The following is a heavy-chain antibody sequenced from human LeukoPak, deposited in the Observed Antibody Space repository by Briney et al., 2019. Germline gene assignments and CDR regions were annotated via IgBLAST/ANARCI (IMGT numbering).Heavy chain of an antibody. CDR1: GGSISSYY. CDR2: IYLRGNT. J-gene: IGHJ4*02. D-gene: IGHD4-17*01. Sequence: SETLSLTCTVSGGSISSYYWSWIRQPPGKGLEWVGEIYLRGNTNYNPSLESRVSISVDESKTQLSLRLESVTAADTAVYYCARGTITTVTDSWGPGTLVTVSS. CDR3: ARGTITTVTDS. V-gene: IGHV4-59*12.